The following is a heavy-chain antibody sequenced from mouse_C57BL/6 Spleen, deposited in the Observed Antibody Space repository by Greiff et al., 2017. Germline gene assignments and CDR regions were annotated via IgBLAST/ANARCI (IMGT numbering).Heavy chain of an antibody. Sequence: QVKLQQSGAELVKPGASVKLSCKASGYNFTSYWMHWVKQRPEQGLEWIGMIHPKSGSTKYDEKFKSKATLTADKSSSTAYMQLSSLTSEDSAVYYCARHYYSCGYFDYWGQGTTLTVSS. J-gene: IGHJ2*01. CDR2: IHPKSGST. CDR1: GYNFTSYW. V-gene: IGHV1-64*01. D-gene: IGHD1-2*01. CDR3: ARHYYSCGYFDY.